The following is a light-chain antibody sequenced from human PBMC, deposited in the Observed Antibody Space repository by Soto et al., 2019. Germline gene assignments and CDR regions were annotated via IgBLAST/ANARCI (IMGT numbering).Light chain of an antibody. CDR3: LSYTSANTRV. CDR2: EVN. J-gene: IGLJ3*02. CDR1: RSDIGGYKF. Sequence: QSVLTQPPSASGSPGQSVTISCTGTRSDIGGYKFVSWYQHHPGKAPKLMIYEVNNRPSGVSNRFSGSKSGNTASLTISGLQPEDEADYYCLSYTSANTRVFGGGTKVTVL. V-gene: IGLV2-14*01.